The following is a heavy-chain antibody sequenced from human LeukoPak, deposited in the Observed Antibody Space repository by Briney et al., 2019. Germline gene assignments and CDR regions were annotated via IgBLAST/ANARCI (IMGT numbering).Heavy chain of an antibody. Sequence: ASVKVSCKASGYTFTGYYMHWVRQAPGQGLEWMGWINPNSGGTNYAQKFQGRVTMTRDASISTAYMELSRLRSDDTAVYYCARVEELGQWLVFLDYWGQGTLVTVSS. CDR1: GYTFTGYY. V-gene: IGHV1-2*02. CDR3: ARVEELGQWLVFLDY. D-gene: IGHD6-19*01. CDR2: INPNSGGT. J-gene: IGHJ4*02.